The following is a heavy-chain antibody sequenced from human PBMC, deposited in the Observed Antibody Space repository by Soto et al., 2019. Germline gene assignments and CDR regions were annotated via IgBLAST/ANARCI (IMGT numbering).Heavy chain of an antibody. CDR3: ARVVSRYCSGGSCYLGY. V-gene: IGHV1-18*01. J-gene: IGHJ4*02. Sequence: ASVKVSCKACGDSFTSYGISWVRQAPGQGLERMGWISAYNGNTNYAQKLQGRVTMTTDTSTSTAYMELRSLRSDDTAVYYCARVVSRYCSGGSCYLGYWGQGTLVTVSS. CDR1: GDSFTSYG. CDR2: ISAYNGNT. D-gene: IGHD2-15*01.